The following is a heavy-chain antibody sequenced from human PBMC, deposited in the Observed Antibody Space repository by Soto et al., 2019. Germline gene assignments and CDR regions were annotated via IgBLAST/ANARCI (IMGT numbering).Heavy chain of an antibody. Sequence: SETLSLTCFVSGGSISSGGYYWSWIRQHPGNGLEWIGYIYYSGSTYYNPSLKSRVTISVDTSKNQFSLKLSSVTAADTAVCYCARDLGRYYVWGSYRSDMTYGMDVWGKGTTVTVSS. CDR3: ARDLGRYYVWGSYRSDMTYGMDV. J-gene: IGHJ6*04. V-gene: IGHV4-31*03. CDR2: IYYSGST. D-gene: IGHD3-16*02. CDR1: GGSISSGGYY.